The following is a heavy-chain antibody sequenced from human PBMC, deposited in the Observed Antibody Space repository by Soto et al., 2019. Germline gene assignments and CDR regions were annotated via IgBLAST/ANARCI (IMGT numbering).Heavy chain of an antibody. D-gene: IGHD3-22*01. CDR2: IVPIFGTR. V-gene: IGHV1-69*01. J-gene: IGHJ6*02. CDR3: ARPYEGGYSSNHHYYYALDV. Sequence: QVQLVQSGAEVKKPGSSVKVSCKISGGTFSRYSISWVRQAPGQGLEWMGGIVPIFGTRNYAQKFQDRVTITTDESATTAHMELSNLRSEDTAVYYCARPYEGGYSSNHHYYYALDVWARGPRSPSP. CDR1: GGTFSRYS.